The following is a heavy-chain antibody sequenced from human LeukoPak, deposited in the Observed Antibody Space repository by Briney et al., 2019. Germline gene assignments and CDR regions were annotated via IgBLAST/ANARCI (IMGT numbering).Heavy chain of an antibody. CDR1: GFTFSSYS. J-gene: IGHJ6*03. V-gene: IGHV3-48*01. Sequence: GGSLRLSCAASGFTFSSYSMNWVRQAPGKGLEWVSYISSSSSTIYYADSVKGRFTISRDNSKNTLYLQMNSLRAEDTAVYYCARDGGWDFWSGYYYPVYYYYYMDVWGKGTTVTVSS. CDR2: ISSSSSTI. CDR3: ARDGGWDFWSGYYYPVYYYYYMDV. D-gene: IGHD3-3*01.